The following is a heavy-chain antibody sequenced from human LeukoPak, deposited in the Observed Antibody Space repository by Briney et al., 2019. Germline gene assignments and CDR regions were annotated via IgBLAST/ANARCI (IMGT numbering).Heavy chain of an antibody. CDR1: GGSFSGYY. CDR3: ARELWGYILDH. V-gene: IGHV4-34*01. D-gene: IGHD2-21*01. Sequence: SETLSLTCAVYGGSFSGYYWSWIRQPPGKGLEWIGEINHSGSTNYNPSLKSRVTISVDKSKNQFSLKLSSVTAADTAVYYCARELWGYILDHWGQGTLVTVSS. J-gene: IGHJ4*02. CDR2: INHSGST.